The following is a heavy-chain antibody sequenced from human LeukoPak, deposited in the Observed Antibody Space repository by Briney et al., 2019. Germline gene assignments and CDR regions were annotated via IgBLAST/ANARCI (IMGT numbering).Heavy chain of an antibody. J-gene: IGHJ4*02. D-gene: IGHD2-15*01. V-gene: IGHV5-51*01. CDR3: AGEDDPGISL. Sequence: GESLKISCKGSGYSFTSYWIGWVRQMPGKGLEWMGIIYPGDSDTRYSLSFRGQVTISANKSISTAYLQWSSLKASDTAIYYCAGEDDPGISLWGQGTLVTVSS. CDR1: GYSFTSYW. CDR2: IYPGDSDT.